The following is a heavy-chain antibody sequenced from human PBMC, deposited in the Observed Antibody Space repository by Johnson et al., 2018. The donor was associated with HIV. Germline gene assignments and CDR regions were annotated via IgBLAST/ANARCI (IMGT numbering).Heavy chain of an antibody. D-gene: IGHD3-22*01. CDR1: GFTFSSYW. Sequence: VQLVESGGGLVQPGGSLRLSCAASGFTFSSYWMSWVRQAPGKGLEWVANIKQDGSEKFYVDSVKGRFTISRDNAKNSLYLQMNSLRAEDTAVYYCARDSYYYDSDGRGFGIWGQGTMVTLSS. CDR3: ARDSYYYDSDGRGFGI. J-gene: IGHJ3*02. CDR2: IKQDGSEK. V-gene: IGHV3-7*01.